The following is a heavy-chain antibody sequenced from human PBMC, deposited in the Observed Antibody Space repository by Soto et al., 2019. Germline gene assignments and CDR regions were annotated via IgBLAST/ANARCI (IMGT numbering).Heavy chain of an antibody. D-gene: IGHD5-18*01. V-gene: IGHV3-23*01. Sequence: EVQLLESGGGLVQPGGSLRLSCAASGFTFSSYAMSWVHQAPGKGLEWVSTISGSSYSTYYADSVKGRFTISRDNSKNTLYLQMNSLRAEDTAVYYCAKAIPVAMAPFDCWGQGTLVTVSS. CDR2: ISGSSYST. CDR1: GFTFSSYA. J-gene: IGHJ4*02. CDR3: AKAIPVAMAPFDC.